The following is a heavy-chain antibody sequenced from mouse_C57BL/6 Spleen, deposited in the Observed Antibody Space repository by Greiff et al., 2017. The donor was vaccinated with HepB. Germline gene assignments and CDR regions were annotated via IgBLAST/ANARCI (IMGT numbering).Heavy chain of an antibody. J-gene: IGHJ1*03. Sequence: VQLQQPGAELVKPGASVKLSCKASGYTFTSYWMHWVKQRPGRGLEWIGRIDPNSGGTKYNEKFKSKATLTVDKPSSTAYMQLSSLTSEDSAVYYCASLYYGSSPYWYFDVWGTGTTVTVSS. V-gene: IGHV1-72*01. CDR2: IDPNSGGT. CDR3: ASLYYGSSPYWYFDV. CDR1: GYTFTSYW. D-gene: IGHD1-1*01.